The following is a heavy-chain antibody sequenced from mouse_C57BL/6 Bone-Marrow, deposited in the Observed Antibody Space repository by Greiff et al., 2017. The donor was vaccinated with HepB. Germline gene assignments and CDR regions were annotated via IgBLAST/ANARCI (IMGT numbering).Heavy chain of an antibody. CDR2: ISDGGSYT. D-gene: IGHD1-1*01. V-gene: IGHV5-4*01. Sequence: EVHLVESGGGLVKPGGSLKLSCAASGFTFSSYAMSWVRQTPEKRQEWVATISDGGSYTYYPDNVKGRFTISRDNAKNNLYLQMSHLKSEDTAMYYCARDGYYGSSLYYFDYWGQGTTLTVSS. CDR1: GFTFSSYA. J-gene: IGHJ2*01. CDR3: ARDGYYGSSLYYFDY.